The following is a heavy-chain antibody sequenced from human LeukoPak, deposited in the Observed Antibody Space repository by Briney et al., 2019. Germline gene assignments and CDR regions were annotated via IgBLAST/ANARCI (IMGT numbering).Heavy chain of an antibody. D-gene: IGHD2-15*01. CDR3: ARGYCSGGSCRDF. CDR2: IHQDGSEK. CDR1: GFTFSSYN. Sequence: GGSLRLSCAASGFTFSSYNMNWVRQAPGKGLEWVANIHQDGSEKYYVDSVKGRFTISRDNAKNSLYLQMNSLRAEDTAVYYCARGYCSGGSCRDFWGQGTLVTVSS. J-gene: IGHJ4*02. V-gene: IGHV3-7*01.